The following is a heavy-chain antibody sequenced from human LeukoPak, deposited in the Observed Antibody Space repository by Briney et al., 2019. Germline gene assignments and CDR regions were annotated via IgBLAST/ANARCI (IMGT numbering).Heavy chain of an antibody. J-gene: IGHJ4*02. CDR3: ARPPAYCGGDCFFDY. CDR2: IYPGDSDT. D-gene: IGHD2-21*01. Sequence: GESLKISCKGSGYSFTSYWIGLVRQIPGKGLGWMWIIYPGDSDTRYSPSFQGQVTISADKSISTAYLQWSSLKASDTAMYYCARPPAYCGGDCFFDYWGQGTLVTVSS. V-gene: IGHV5-51*01. CDR1: GYSFTSYW.